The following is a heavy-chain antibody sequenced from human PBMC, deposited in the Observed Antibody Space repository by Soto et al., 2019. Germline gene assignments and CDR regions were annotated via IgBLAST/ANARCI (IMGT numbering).Heavy chain of an antibody. CDR1: GFTFDDYA. Sequence: EVQLVESGGGLVQPGRSLRLSCAASGFTFDDYAMHWVRQAPGKGLEWVSGISWNSGSIAYADSVKGRFTISRDNAKNSLYLQMNSRRAEDTVYYYWGKVKGGGFGELVGWGQGTLVTVSS. V-gene: IGHV3-9*01. CDR3: GKVKGGGFGELVG. CDR2: ISWNSGSI. J-gene: IGHJ4*02. D-gene: IGHD3-10*01.